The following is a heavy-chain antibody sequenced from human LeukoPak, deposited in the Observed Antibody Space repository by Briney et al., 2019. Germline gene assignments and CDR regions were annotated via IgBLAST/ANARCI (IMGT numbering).Heavy chain of an antibody. CDR3: AKNQLLTLTYYFDY. CDR1: GFSFSSYA. Sequence: GGSLRLSCAASGFSFSSYAMSWVRQAPGKGLEWVSAISGSGGSTYYADSVKGRFTISRDNSKNTLYLQMNSLRAEDTAVYYCAKNQLLTLTYYFDYWGRGTLVTVSS. D-gene: IGHD2-2*01. J-gene: IGHJ4*02. CDR2: ISGSGGST. V-gene: IGHV3-23*01.